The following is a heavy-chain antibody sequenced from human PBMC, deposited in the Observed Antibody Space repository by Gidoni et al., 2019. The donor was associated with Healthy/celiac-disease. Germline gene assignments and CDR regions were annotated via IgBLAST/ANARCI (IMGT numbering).Heavy chain of an antibody. CDR1: GFTFSSYA. Sequence: EVQLLESGGGLVQPGGSRRLSCAASGFTFSSYAMSWVRQAPGKGLEWVSAISGSGGSTYYADSVKGRFTISRDNSKNTLYLQMNSLRAEDTAVYYCAKAPGPYNWNPNYDYWGQGTLVTVSS. D-gene: IGHD1-20*01. CDR3: AKAPGPYNWNPNYDY. J-gene: IGHJ4*02. CDR2: ISGSGGST. V-gene: IGHV3-23*01.